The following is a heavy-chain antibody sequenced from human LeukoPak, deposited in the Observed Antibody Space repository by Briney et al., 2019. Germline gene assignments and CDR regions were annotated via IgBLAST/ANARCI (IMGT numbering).Heavy chain of an antibody. CDR1: GYTFTGYY. CDR2: INPNSGGT. V-gene: IGHV1-2*02. D-gene: IGHD3-10*01. Sequence: GASVKVSCKASGYTFTGYYMHWVRQAPGQGLEWMGWINPNSGGTNYAQKFQGRVTMTRDTSISTAYMELSRLRSDDTAVYYCARDRRDYYGSGNWFDPWGQGTLVTVSS. CDR3: ARDRRDYYGSGNWFDP. J-gene: IGHJ5*02.